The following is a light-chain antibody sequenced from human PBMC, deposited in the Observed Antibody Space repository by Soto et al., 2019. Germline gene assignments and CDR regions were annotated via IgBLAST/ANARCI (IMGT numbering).Light chain of an antibody. J-gene: IGKJ1*01. CDR1: QNINNW. V-gene: IGKV1-5*01. CDR2: DAS. CDR3: QHYNVYPWT. Sequence: DIQMTQSPSTLSASVGDRVTITCRASQNINNWLAWYQHKPGKAPKILIYDASTLESGVPSRFSGSGSGTEFTLTISSLQPDDFATYYCQHYNVYPWTFGQGTKVDIK.